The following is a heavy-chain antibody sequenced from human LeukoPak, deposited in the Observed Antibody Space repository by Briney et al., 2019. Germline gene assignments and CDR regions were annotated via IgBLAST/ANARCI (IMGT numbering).Heavy chain of an antibody. J-gene: IGHJ4*02. CDR1: GGSISSYY. Sequence: SETLSLTCTVSGGSISSYYWSWIRQPPGKGLEWIGRIYTSGTTNYNPSLKSRVTISIDTSKDQFSLKLSSVTAADTAVYYCARGLWFGDENPSYFDYWGQGTLVTVSS. CDR3: ARGLWFGDENPSYFDY. D-gene: IGHD3-10*01. V-gene: IGHV4-4*08. CDR2: IYTSGTT.